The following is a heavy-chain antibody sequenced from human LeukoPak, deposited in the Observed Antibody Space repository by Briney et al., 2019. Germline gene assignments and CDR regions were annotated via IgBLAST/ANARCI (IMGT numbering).Heavy chain of an antibody. CDR3: SKVDYYYYYMDV. V-gene: IGHV4-38-2*02. CDR1: GYSISSGYY. J-gene: IGHJ6*03. Sequence: SETLSLTCTVSGYSISSGYYWGWIRQPPGMGLEWIGSIYHSGNTFYNPSLKSRVTISVDTSKNQFSLKLSSVTAADTAVYYCSKVDYYYYYMDVWGKGTTVIVSS. CDR2: IYHSGNT.